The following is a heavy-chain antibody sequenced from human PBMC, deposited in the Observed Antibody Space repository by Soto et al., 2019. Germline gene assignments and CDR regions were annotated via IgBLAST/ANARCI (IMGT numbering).Heavy chain of an antibody. Sequence: SETLSLTCTVSGGSISSYYWSWIRQPPGKGLEWIGYIYYSGSTNYNPSLKSRVTISVDTSKNQFSLKLSSVTAADTAVYYCARDSGSGRRFFDYYYYYGMDVWGQGTTVTVYS. CDR1: GGSISSYY. V-gene: IGHV4-59*01. CDR3: ARDSGSGRRFFDYYYYYGMDV. J-gene: IGHJ6*02. D-gene: IGHD3-10*01. CDR2: IYYSGST.